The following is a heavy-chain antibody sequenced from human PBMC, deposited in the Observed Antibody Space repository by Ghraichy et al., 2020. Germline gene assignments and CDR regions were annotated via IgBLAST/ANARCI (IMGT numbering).Heavy chain of an antibody. CDR2: IYYSGST. D-gene: IGHD3-3*01. J-gene: IGHJ4*02. Sequence: SETLSLTCTVSGGSISSSSYYWGWIRQPPGKGLEWIGSIYYSGSTYYNPSLKSRVTISVDTSKNQFSLKLSSVTAADTAVYYCAREPRTDDFWSGYYRGYFDYWGQGTLVTVSS. CDR1: GGSISSSSYY. CDR3: AREPRTDDFWSGYYRGYFDY. V-gene: IGHV4-39*02.